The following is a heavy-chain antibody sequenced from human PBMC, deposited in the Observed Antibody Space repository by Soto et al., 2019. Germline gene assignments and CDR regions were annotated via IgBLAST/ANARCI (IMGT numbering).Heavy chain of an antibody. Sequence: QVQLQESGPGLVKPSETLSLTCTVSGGSISSYYWSWIRQPPGKGLEWIGYIYYSGSTNYNPSLKSRGTIAVDTSKDKFCLKLSSVTAADTAVYYWASSISSWYTLYYYYYMDVWGKGTTVTVSS. CDR3: ASSISSWYTLYYYYYMDV. D-gene: IGHD6-13*01. CDR2: IYYSGST. V-gene: IGHV4-59*01. CDR1: GGSISSYY. J-gene: IGHJ6*03.